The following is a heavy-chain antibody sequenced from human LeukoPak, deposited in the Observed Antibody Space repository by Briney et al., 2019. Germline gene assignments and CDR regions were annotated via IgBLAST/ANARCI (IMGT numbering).Heavy chain of an antibody. Sequence: GASVKVSCKASGGTFSSYAISWVRQAPGQGLEWMGGIIPIFGTANYAQKFQGRVTITADESTSTAYMELSSLRSEDTAVYYCARDGLRWELPYYGMDVWGQGTTVTVSS. CDR2: IIPIFGTA. CDR3: ARDGLRWELPYYGMDV. J-gene: IGHJ6*02. CDR1: GGTFSSYA. D-gene: IGHD1-26*01. V-gene: IGHV1-69*13.